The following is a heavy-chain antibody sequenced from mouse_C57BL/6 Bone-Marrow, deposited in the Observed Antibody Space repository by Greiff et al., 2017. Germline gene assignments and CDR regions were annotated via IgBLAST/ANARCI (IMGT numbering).Heavy chain of an antibody. J-gene: IGHJ3*01. V-gene: IGHV1-82*01. CDR1: GYAFSSSW. CDR2: IYPGDGDT. D-gene: IGHD1-1*01. CDR3: ARDYGSSSWFAY. Sequence: VQLQQSGPELVKPGASVKISCKASGYAFSSSWMNWVTQRPGKGLEWIGRIYPGDGDTNYNGKFKGKATLTADKSSSTAYMQLSSLTSEDSVVYFCARDYGSSSWFAYWGQGTLVTVSA.